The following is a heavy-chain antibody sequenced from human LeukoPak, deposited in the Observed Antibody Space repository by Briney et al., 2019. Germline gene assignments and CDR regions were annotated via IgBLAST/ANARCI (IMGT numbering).Heavy chain of an antibody. V-gene: IGHV4-61*02. CDR3: ARYYYNSGAHPIDY. CDR2: IYTSGST. CDR1: GGSISSGSYY. J-gene: IGHJ4*02. Sequence: SETLSLTCTVSGGSISSGSYYWSWIRQPAGKGLEWIGRIYTSGSTNYNPSLKSRVTISVDTAKNQFSLKLSSVTAADTAFYFCARYYYNSGAHPIDYWGQGTLVTVSS. D-gene: IGHD3-22*01.